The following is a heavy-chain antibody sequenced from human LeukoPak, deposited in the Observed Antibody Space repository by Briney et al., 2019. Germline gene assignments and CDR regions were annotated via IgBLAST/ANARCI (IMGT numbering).Heavy chain of an antibody. CDR2: INHSGST. J-gene: IGHJ5*02. V-gene: IGHV4-39*07. Sequence: SETLSLTCTVSGGSISSSSYYWGWLRQPPVKGLEWIGEINHSGSTNYNPSLKSRVTISVDTSKNQFSLKLSSVTAADTAVYYCARVVVAPIFGVFDPWGQGTLVTVSS. D-gene: IGHD3-3*01. CDR3: ARVVVAPIFGVFDP. CDR1: GGSISSSSYY.